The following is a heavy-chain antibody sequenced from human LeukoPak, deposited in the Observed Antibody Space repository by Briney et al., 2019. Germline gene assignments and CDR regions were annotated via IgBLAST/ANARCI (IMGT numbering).Heavy chain of an antibody. D-gene: IGHD6-6*01. CDR1: GGSISGYY. Sequence: PSETLSLTCTVSGGSISGYYWSWLRQPPGKGLEWIGFIYYGGSTNYNPSLKSRVTISVDTSKNQFSLKLSSVTAADTAVYYCARASDSSSAGVVDYWGQGTLVTVSS. J-gene: IGHJ4*02. V-gene: IGHV4-59*01. CDR2: IYYGGST. CDR3: ARASDSSSAGVVDY.